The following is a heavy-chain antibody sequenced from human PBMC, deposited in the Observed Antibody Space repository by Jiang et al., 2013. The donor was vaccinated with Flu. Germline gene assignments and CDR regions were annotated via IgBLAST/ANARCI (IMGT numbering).Heavy chain of an antibody. V-gene: IGHV4-39*01. CDR3: ARQDSGRVYYYYGLDV. Sequence: PGLVKPSETLSLTCTVSGGSISSSSSYWGWIRQPPGKGLAWIGSIYYSGSTYYNPSLESRVTISVDTSKNQFSLKLSSVTAADTAVYYCARQDSGRVYYYYGLDVWGQGTTVTVSS. D-gene: IGHD6-13*01. CDR2: IYYSGST. J-gene: IGHJ6*02. CDR1: GGSISSSSSY.